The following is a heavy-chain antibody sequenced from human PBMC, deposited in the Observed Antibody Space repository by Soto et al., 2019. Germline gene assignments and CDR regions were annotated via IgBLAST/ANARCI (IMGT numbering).Heavy chain of an antibody. Sequence: EVQLVESGGGLVKPGGSLRLSCAASGFTFSSYSMNWVRQAPGKGLEWVSSISSSSSYIYYADSVKGRFTISRDNAKNSLYLQMNSLRAEDTAVYYCARELGKAEYYYYGMDVWGQGTTVTVSS. J-gene: IGHJ6*02. CDR1: GFTFSSYS. CDR3: ARELGKAEYYYYGMDV. V-gene: IGHV3-21*01. CDR2: ISSSSSYI. D-gene: IGHD3-3*02.